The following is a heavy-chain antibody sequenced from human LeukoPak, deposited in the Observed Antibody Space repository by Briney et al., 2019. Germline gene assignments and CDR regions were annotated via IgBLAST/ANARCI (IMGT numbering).Heavy chain of an antibody. V-gene: IGHV5-51*01. D-gene: IGHD3-16*01. CDR3: ARAADDYVWGSYKY. CDR2: IYPGDSDT. Sequence: GESLKISCKASGYSFDYYWIGWVRQMPGKGLEWMGIIYPGDSDTRYSPSFEGQITISADKSISTAYLQWSTLKASDTAMYYCARAADDYVWGSYKYWGQGTLVTVSS. CDR1: GYSFDYYW. J-gene: IGHJ4*02.